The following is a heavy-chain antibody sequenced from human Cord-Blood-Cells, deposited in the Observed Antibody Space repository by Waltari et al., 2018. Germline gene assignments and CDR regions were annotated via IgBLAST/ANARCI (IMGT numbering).Heavy chain of an antibody. CDR1: GFSLSDARMG. CDR2: LFSNAEK. V-gene: IGHV2-26*01. Sequence: QVTLKESGPVLVKPTGSLMLTCAVAGFSLSDARMGVSWIRQPRGRTLEWSTHLFSNAEKSYSTLQKSRLTISKDTSKSHVDLNRNNKDPVDTATYYCARIKRYISSWYYYCYYTDVWGKGTTVTVSS. J-gene: IGHJ6*03. D-gene: IGHD6-13*01. CDR3: ARIKRYISSWYYYCYYTDV.